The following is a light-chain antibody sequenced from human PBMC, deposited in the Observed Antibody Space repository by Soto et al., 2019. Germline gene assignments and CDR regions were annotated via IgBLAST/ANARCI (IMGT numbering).Light chain of an antibody. CDR3: SSYTSGSTGV. J-gene: IGLJ3*02. CDR1: SSDVGAYNY. CDR2: EVS. Sequence: QYALTQPASVYGSPGQSITISCTGTSSDVGAYNYVSWYQQHPGKAPKLMIYEVSNRPSGVSNRFSGSKSGNTASLTISGLQAEDEGDYYCSSYTSGSTGVFGGGTKLTVL. V-gene: IGLV2-14*01.